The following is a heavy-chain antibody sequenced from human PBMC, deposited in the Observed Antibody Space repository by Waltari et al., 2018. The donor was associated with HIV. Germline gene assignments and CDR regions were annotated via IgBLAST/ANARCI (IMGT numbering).Heavy chain of an antibody. CDR2: INSGTYAT. CDR3: VVGPHYFDGPEGRGRLDYFQN. J-gene: IGHJ1*01. D-gene: IGHD3-9*01. CDR1: GYKFNTYW. V-gene: IGHV5-51*01. Sequence: EVQLVQSRKEIKKPGESLKISCRGSGYKFNTYWIGWGRQMPGKGLEWRGIINSGTYATKYILSSQGPVTISADTSVTTVYLHWRSLKASDTAKYYCVVGPHYFDGPEGRGRLDYFQNWGQGTLVTVSS.